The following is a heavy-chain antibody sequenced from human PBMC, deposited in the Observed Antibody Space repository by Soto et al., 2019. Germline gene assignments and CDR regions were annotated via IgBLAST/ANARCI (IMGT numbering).Heavy chain of an antibody. D-gene: IGHD6-6*01. V-gene: IGHV3-23*01. J-gene: IGHJ6*02. CDR3: ARVLCGSSSCHYYFYGMDV. CDR1: GFSFSSYA. CDR2: ISGSDSNT. Sequence: EVQLLESGGGLVQPGGSLRLSCAASGFSFSSYAMNWVRQAPGKGLECVSVISGSDSNTYYADSVEGRFTISRDNSKNTLYLQMNSLRAEDTAVYYCARVLCGSSSCHYYFYGMDVWGQGTTVTVSS.